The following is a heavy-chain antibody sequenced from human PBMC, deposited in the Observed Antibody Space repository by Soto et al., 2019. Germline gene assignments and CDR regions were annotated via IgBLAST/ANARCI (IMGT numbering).Heavy chain of an antibody. V-gene: IGHV4-30-2*06. CDR2: ISHLEST. Sequence: PSETLSLTCTVSGASISYGGFSWSWIRQSPGKGLEWIGYISHLESTYFHPSFKSRLTMSIDRTRNQFSLKLSSVTAADMAFYYCARGGGYDSFDYWGQGVLLTVST. J-gene: IGHJ4*02. CDR1: GASISYGGFS. CDR3: ARGGGYDSFDY. D-gene: IGHD5-12*01.